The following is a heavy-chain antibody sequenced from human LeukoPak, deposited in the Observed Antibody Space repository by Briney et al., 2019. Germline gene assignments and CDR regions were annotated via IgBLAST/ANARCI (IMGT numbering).Heavy chain of an antibody. Sequence: PSETLSLTCTVSGDFIRSGHYYWGWIRQPPGKGLEWIGTIYHSGSTYYNPSLKSRVTISVDTSKNQFSLKLSSVTAADTALYYCSRAGSTSYYDYWGQGTLVTVSS. J-gene: IGHJ4*02. CDR1: GDFIRSGHYY. CDR2: IYHSGST. D-gene: IGHD3-10*01. CDR3: SRAGSTSYYDY. V-gene: IGHV4-38-2*02.